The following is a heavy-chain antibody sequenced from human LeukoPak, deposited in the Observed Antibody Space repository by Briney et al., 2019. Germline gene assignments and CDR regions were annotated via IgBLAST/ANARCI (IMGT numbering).Heavy chain of an antibody. CDR3: AKGVPAAIRRYYYYMDV. D-gene: IGHD2-2*01. Sequence: ASVKVSCKAYGYTFTSYYMHWVRQAPGQGLEWMGIINPSGGSTSYAQKFQGRVTMTRDMSTSTVYMELSSLRSEDTAVYYCAKGVPAAIRRYYYYMDVWGKGTTVTISS. J-gene: IGHJ6*03. CDR2: INPSGGST. CDR1: GYTFTSYY. V-gene: IGHV1-46*01.